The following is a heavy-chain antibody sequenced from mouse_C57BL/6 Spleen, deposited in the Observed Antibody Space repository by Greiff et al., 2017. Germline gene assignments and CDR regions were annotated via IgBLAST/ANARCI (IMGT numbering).Heavy chain of an antibody. CDR3: ARWGRLRGDFDV. D-gene: IGHD1-1*01. V-gene: IGHV14-2*01. Sequence: EVKLMESGAELVKPGASVKLSCTASGFNIKDYYMHWVKQRTEQGLEWIGRIDPEDGETKYAPKFQGKATITADTSSNTAYLQLSSLTSEDTAVYYCARWGRLRGDFDVWGTGTTVTVSS. CDR2: IDPEDGET. CDR1: GFNIKDYY. J-gene: IGHJ1*03.